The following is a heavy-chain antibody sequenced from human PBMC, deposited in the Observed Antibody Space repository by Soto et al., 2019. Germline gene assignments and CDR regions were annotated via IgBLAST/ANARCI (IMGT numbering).Heavy chain of an antibody. CDR2: IYPGDSDT. V-gene: IGHV5-51*01. D-gene: IGHD3-22*01. J-gene: IGHJ5*02. CDR1: GYSFTSYW. CDR3: ARLGPIGSGYFNWFDP. Sequence: PGESLKISCKGSGYSFTSYWIGWVRQMPWKGLEWIGIIYPGDSDTRYSPSFQGQFTISADKSISTAYLQWSSLKASDTAMYYCARLGPIGSGYFNWFDPWGQGTQVTVSS.